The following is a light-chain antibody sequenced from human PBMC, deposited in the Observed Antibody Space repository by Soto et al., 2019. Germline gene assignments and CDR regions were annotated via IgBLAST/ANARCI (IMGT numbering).Light chain of an antibody. V-gene: IGLV2-14*01. CDR2: DVS. CDR3: SSYTSSSAYV. J-gene: IGLJ1*01. CDR1: SSDVGGYNY. Sequence: QSALTQPASVSGSPGQSITISCTGTSSDVGGYNYVSWYQQHPGKAPKLMIYDVSNRPSGVSNRFSGSKSGNTASLTLSGLQAEDEGDYYCSSYTSSSAYVFGTGTKLTVL.